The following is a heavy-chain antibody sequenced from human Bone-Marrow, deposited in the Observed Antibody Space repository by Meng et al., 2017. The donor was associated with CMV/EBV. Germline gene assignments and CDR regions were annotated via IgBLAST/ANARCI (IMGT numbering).Heavy chain of an antibody. Sequence: GGSLRLSCAASGFTFSGSAMHWVRQASGKGLEWVGGIRNKANSYATAYAASVKGRFTISRDDSKNTAYLQMNSLKTEDTAVYYCTRAPYDFWSGYYHPLDYWGQGTLVTVSS. V-gene: IGHV3-73*01. CDR3: TRAPYDFWSGYYHPLDY. CDR2: IRNKANSYAT. D-gene: IGHD3-3*01. J-gene: IGHJ4*02. CDR1: GFTFSGSA.